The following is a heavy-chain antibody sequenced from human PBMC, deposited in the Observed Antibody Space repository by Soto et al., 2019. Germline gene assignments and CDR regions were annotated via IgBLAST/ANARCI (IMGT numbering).Heavy chain of an antibody. D-gene: IGHD2-15*01. CDR1: GFTFNTAW. V-gene: IGHV3-15*07. Sequence: EVQLVESGGGLVKPGGSLRLSCAASGFTFNTAWMNWVRQAPGEGLEWVGRIKTSADGGATDYAAPVQGRFTISRDDSKNALYLHMNILKTEDTAVYYCTTGSVEGIWGQGTTVTVSS. CDR2: IKTSADGGAT. CDR3: TTGSVEGI. J-gene: IGHJ6*02.